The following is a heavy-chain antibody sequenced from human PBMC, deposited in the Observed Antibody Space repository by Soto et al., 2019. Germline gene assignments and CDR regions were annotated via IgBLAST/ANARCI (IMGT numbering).Heavy chain of an antibody. J-gene: IGHJ4*02. D-gene: IGHD3-16*01. Sequence: GESLKISCNGSGYSFSTHWVGWVRQMPGKGLEWMGIIYPGDSDARYNPSFQGQVTISVDESTTTAFLQWSSLKASDSAIYFCARSQFDYIWGTSGYFDSWGQGTLVTVSS. CDR1: GYSFSTHW. CDR3: ARSQFDYIWGTSGYFDS. V-gene: IGHV5-51*01. CDR2: IYPGDSDA.